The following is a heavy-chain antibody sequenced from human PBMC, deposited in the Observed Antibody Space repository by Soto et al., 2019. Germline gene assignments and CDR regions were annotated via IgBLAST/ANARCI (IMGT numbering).Heavy chain of an antibody. Sequence: GGSLRLSCAASGFTFSSYAMSWVRQAPGEGLEWGSAISGSGGSTYYADSVKGRFTISRDNSKNTLYLQMNSLRAEDTAVYYCANRIAVAGTDYFGYWGQGTRVSVSS. J-gene: IGHJ4*02. V-gene: IGHV3-23*01. CDR3: ANRIAVAGTDYFGY. CDR2: ISGSGGST. D-gene: IGHD6-19*01. CDR1: GFTFSSYA.